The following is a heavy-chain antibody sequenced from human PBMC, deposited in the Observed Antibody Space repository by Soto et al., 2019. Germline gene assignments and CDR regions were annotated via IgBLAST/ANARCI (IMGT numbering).Heavy chain of an antibody. J-gene: IGHJ4*02. CDR2: SIPIFGTA. CDR3: ARSRGSMTTVTH. Sequence: QVQLVQSGAEVKKPGSSVKVSCKASGGTFSSYAISWVRQAPGQGLEWMGGSIPIFGTANSAQKCQARVTINADKPTSTDYMELSSLRSEDTAVYYCARSRGSMTTVTHWGQGTLVTVSS. V-gene: IGHV1-69*06. D-gene: IGHD4-4*01. CDR1: GGTFSSYA.